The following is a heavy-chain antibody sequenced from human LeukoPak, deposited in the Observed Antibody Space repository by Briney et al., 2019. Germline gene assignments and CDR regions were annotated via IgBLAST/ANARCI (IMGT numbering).Heavy chain of an antibody. V-gene: IGHV4-34*01. CDR3: ARGTSLGYDSSGYYYEGNYFDY. CDR1: GGSFSGYY. Sequence: SETLSLTCAVYGGSFSGYYWSWIRQPPGKGLEWIGEINHPGSTNYNPSLKSRVTISVDTSKNQFSLKLSSVTAADTAVYYCARGTSLGYDSSGYYYEGNYFDYWGQGTLVTVSS. D-gene: IGHD3-22*01. CDR2: INHPGST. J-gene: IGHJ4*02.